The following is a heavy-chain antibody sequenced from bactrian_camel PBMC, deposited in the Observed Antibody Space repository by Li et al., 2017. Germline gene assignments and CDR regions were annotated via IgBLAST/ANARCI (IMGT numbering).Heavy chain of an antibody. CDR3: VADPSVFPVCKIGVMRMDY. CDR2: IDRDGIT. V-gene: IGHV3S53*01. CDR1: GYIDNNYC. Sequence: VQLVESGGGSVQAGGSLRLSCVAPGYIDNNYCMGWFHQAPGKQREGVAGIDRDGITSYADSVKGRFTISQDNAKSTLYLQMDNLKPEDTAMYYCVADPSVFPVCKIGVMRMDYRGQGTQVTVS. D-gene: IGHD1*01. J-gene: IGHJ4*01.